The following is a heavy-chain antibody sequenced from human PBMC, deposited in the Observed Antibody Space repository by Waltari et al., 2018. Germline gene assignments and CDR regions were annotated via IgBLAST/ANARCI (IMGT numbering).Heavy chain of an antibody. D-gene: IGHD2-2*01. CDR1: GYTFTGYY. CDR3: ATAPDAFQIIN. Sequence: QVQLVQSGAEVKKPGASVKVSCKTSGYTFTGYYMYWVRQAPGQGLEWMGWSNPYSGGTAYAKKFQGRVTLTRDTSISTAYMELNRLISDDSAMYYCATAPDAFQIINWGQGTLVTVSS. CDR2: SNPYSGGT. J-gene: IGHJ4*02. V-gene: IGHV1-2*02.